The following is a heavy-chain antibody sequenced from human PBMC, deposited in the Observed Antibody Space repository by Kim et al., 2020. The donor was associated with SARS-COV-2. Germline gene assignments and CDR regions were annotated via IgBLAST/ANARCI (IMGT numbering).Heavy chain of an antibody. J-gene: IGHJ4*02. CDR3: ARAGGSSGSYYVHYFDY. V-gene: IGHV4-4*02. Sequence: LKSRVTMSVDKSKNQFSLKLSSVTAADTAVYYCARAGGSSGSYYVHYFDYWGQGTLVTVSS. D-gene: IGHD3-10*01.